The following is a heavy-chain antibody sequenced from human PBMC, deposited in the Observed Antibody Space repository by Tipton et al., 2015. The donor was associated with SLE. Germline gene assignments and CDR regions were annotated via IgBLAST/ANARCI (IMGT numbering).Heavy chain of an antibody. J-gene: IGHJ4*02. CDR1: GGSISSGSYY. CDR2: IYTSGST. CDR3: ARHGRGIAVAGRGLDY. D-gene: IGHD6-19*01. V-gene: IGHV4-61*02. Sequence: TLSLTCTVSGGSISSGSYYWSWIRQPAGKGLEWIGRIYTSGSTNYNPSLKSRVTISVDTSKNQFSLKLSSVTAADTAVYYCARHGRGIAVAGRGLDYWGQGTLVTVSS.